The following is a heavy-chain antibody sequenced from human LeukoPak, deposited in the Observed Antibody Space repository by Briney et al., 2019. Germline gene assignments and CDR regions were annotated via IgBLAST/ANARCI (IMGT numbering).Heavy chain of an antibody. Sequence: SVKVSCKASGGTYSSYAISWVRQAPGQGLEWMGRIIPIFGTANYAQKFQGRVTITTDESTSTAYMELSSLRSEDTAVYYCARVRGCSSTSCSKSKWFDPWGQGTLVTVSS. D-gene: IGHD2-2*01. CDR3: ARVRGCSSTSCSKSKWFDP. J-gene: IGHJ5*02. V-gene: IGHV1-69*05. CDR2: IIPIFGTA. CDR1: GGTYSSYA.